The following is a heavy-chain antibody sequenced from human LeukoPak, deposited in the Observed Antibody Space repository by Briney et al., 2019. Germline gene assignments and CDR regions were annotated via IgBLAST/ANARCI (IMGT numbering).Heavy chain of an antibody. CDR1: GFTFSSYW. CDR3: ARDFREIDYYYYGMDV. J-gene: IGHJ6*02. V-gene: IGHV3-7*01. CDR2: IKQDGSEK. D-gene: IGHD5-24*01. Sequence: GGFLRLSCAASGFTFSSYWMSWVRQAPGKGLEWVANIKQDGSEKYYVDSVKGRFTISRDNAKNSLYLQMNSLRAEDTAVYYCARDFREIDYYYYGMDVWGQGTTVTVSS.